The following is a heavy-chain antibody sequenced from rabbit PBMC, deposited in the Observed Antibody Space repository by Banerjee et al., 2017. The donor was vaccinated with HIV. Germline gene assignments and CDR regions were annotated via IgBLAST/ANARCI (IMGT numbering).Heavy chain of an antibody. D-gene: IGHD4-1*01. CDR3: ARDLPDIIGWNFGW. CDR1: GFSDSSGWN. CDR2: IDGDSRGST. J-gene: IGHJ3*01. Sequence: QEQLVESRGGLVQPGGSLTLTCRASGFSDSSGWNMCWVRQAPGKGLEWIACIDGDSRGSTYYASWAKGRFTISRTSSSTVDLQMTSLTAADTATYFCARDLPDIIGWNFGWWGQGTLVTVS. V-gene: IGHV1S45*01.